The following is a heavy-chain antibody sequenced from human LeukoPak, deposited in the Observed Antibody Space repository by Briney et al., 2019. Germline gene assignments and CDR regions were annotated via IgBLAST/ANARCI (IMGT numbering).Heavy chain of an antibody. D-gene: IGHD3-3*01. Sequence: SGGSLRLSCAASGFTFSDYYMSWIRQVPGKGLEWLSYIDGGGTITYHAAFEEGRFTISRDNAKNSVYLQMDSLRAEDTAVYYCARDRGYGSGYYFDNWGQGTLVTVSS. CDR2: IDGGGTIT. V-gene: IGHV3-11*04. CDR1: GFTFSDYY. CDR3: ARDRGYGSGYYFDN. J-gene: IGHJ4*02.